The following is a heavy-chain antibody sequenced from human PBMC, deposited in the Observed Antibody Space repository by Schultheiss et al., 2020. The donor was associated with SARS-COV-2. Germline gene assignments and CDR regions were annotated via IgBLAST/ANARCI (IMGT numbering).Heavy chain of an antibody. CDR3: ARDGGRQLGYYYYYMDV. CDR2: IYTSGST. CDR1: GGSISSYY. Sequence: SQTLSLTCTVSGGSISSYYWSWIRQPAGKGLEWIGRIYTSGSTNYNPSLKSRVTMSVDTSKNQFSLKLSSVTAADTAVYYCARDGGRQLGYYYYYMDVWGKGTTVTVSS. J-gene: IGHJ6*03. V-gene: IGHV4-4*07. D-gene: IGHD6-13*01.